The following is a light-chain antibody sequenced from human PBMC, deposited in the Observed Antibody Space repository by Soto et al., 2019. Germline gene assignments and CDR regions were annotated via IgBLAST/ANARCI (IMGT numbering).Light chain of an antibody. J-gene: IGKJ3*01. CDR3: QQYNNWPRIFT. CDR2: GAS. V-gene: IGKV3-15*01. CDR1: QSVSSN. Sequence: EIVMTQSPATLSVSPGERATLSCRASQSVSSNLAWYQQKPGQAPRLLIYGASTRATGIPARFRGSGSGTEFTLTISSLQSEDFADYYCQQYNNWPRIFTFGPGTKVDIK.